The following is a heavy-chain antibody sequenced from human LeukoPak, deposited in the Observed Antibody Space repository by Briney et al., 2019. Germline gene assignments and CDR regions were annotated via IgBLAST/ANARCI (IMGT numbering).Heavy chain of an antibody. V-gene: IGHV3-7*03. Sequence: PGGSLRLSCVASGFTFSGYWMSWVRQAPGKGLEWVANIKQDGREKYHVDSVKGRFTISRDNARKSLYLEMNSLRAEDKAVYYCARDTARWTGAFDIWGQGTMVTVSS. CDR1: GFTFSGYW. D-gene: IGHD5-24*01. CDR3: ARDTARWTGAFDI. J-gene: IGHJ3*02. CDR2: IKQDGREK.